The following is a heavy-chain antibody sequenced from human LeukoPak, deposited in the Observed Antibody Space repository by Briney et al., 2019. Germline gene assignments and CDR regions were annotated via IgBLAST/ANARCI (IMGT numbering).Heavy chain of an antibody. J-gene: IGHJ2*01. D-gene: IGHD3-10*01. Sequence: SETLSLTCTVSGGSISSYYWSWIRHPPGKGLEWIGYIYYSGSTNYNPSLKSRVTISVDTSKNQFSLKLSSVTAADTAVYYCARVARITMVRGVAWYFDLWGRGTLVTVSS. CDR2: IYYSGST. CDR1: GGSISSYY. V-gene: IGHV4-59*01. CDR3: ARVARITMVRGVAWYFDL.